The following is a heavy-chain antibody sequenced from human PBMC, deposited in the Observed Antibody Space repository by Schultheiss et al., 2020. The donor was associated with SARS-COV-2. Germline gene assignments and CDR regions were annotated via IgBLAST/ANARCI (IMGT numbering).Heavy chain of an antibody. V-gene: IGHV1-2*02. CDR2: INPNSGGT. Sequence: ASVKVSCKASGYTFTGYYMHWVRQAPGQGLEWMGWINPNSGGTNYAQKLQGRVTMTTDTSTSTAYMELRSLRSDDTAVYYCARAALTIFGVVINPGEGMDVWGQGTTVTVSS. CDR1: GYTFTGYY. J-gene: IGHJ6*02. CDR3: ARAALTIFGVVINPGEGMDV. D-gene: IGHD3-3*01.